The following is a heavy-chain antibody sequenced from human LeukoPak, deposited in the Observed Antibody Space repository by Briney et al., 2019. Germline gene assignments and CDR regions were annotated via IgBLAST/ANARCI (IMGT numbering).Heavy chain of an antibody. CDR1: GYSFSDYW. J-gene: IGHJ6*03. CDR2: IYPDDSDT. D-gene: IGHD5-12*01. Sequence: GESLKISCKGSGYSFSDYWIGWVRQSPGKGLEWMGIIYPDDSDTRYSPSFQGHVTISADKSISTAYVQWSSLKASDTAMYYCARRDSGYDLSYYYMDVWGKGTTVTVSS. CDR3: ARRDSGYDLSYYYMDV. V-gene: IGHV5-51*01.